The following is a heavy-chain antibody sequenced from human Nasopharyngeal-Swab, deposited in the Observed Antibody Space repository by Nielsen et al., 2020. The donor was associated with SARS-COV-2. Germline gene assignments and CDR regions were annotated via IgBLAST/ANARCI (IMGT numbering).Heavy chain of an antibody. D-gene: IGHD3-10*01. V-gene: IGHV3-30-3*01. CDR1: GFTFSNYA. Sequence: GESLKISCTAFGFTFSNYAMHWVRQAPGKGLEWVAVISYDGSNTFYGDSVKGRFTISRDDSKNTLYLQMNSLRVEDTAVYYCAREVMWFGELLAGGDYWGQGTLVTVSS. CDR3: AREVMWFGELLAGGDY. CDR2: ISYDGSNT. J-gene: IGHJ4*02.